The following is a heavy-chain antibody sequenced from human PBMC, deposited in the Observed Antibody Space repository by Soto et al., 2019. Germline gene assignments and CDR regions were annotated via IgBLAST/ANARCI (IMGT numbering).Heavy chain of an antibody. CDR3: ERENRQSWWLDFDY. J-gene: IGHJ4*02. D-gene: IGHD2-8*02. V-gene: IGHV4-59*01. CDR2: IYYSGST. CDR1: GGSISTYY. Sequence: SETLSLTCTVSGGSISTYYWSWIRQPPGKGLEWIGYIYYSGSTNYNPSLKSRVTMSVDTPKNQLSLKLSSVTAAATAVYYCERENRQSWWLDFDYWGQGNLVTVSS.